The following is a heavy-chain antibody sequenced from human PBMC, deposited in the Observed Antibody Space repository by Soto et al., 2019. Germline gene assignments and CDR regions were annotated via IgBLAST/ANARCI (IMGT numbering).Heavy chain of an antibody. D-gene: IGHD6-13*01. V-gene: IGHV4-59*01. CDR3: AAGEASSRNLAPYYLDF. CDR1: GGSMRNYF. CDR2: IHYSGTT. Sequence: PSETLSLTCTASGGSMRNYFWTWIRQPPGKGLEWIGYIHYSGTTSLFPSYNPSLRSRVTISEDTSKNQFSLKLLSVTTADTAVYFCAAGEASSRNLAPYYLDFWGQGTLVTVSS. J-gene: IGHJ4*02.